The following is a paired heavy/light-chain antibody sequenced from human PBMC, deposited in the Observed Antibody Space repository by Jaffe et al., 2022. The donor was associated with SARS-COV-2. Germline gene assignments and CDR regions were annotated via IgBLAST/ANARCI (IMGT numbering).Light chain of an antibody. J-gene: IGLJ2*01. CDR2: GNS. V-gene: IGLV1-40*01. CDR1: SSNIGAGYD. Sequence: QSVLTQPPSVSGAPGQRVTISCTGSSSNIGAGYDVHWYQQLPGTAPKLLIYGNSNRPSGVPDRFSGSKSGTSASLAITGLQAEDEADYYCQSYDSSLSAQFGGGTKLTVL. CDR3: QSYDSSLSAQ.
Heavy chain of an antibody. CDR2: IYYSGST. J-gene: IGHJ6*02. CDR1: GGSISSGGYY. V-gene: IGHV4-31*03. Sequence: QVQLQESGPGLVKPSQTLSLTCTVSGGSISSGGYYWSWIRQHPGKGLEWIGYIYYSGSTYYNPSLKSRVTISVDTSKNQFSLKLSSVTAADTAVYYCAREVGHLVGELVRDLYGMDVWGQGTTVTVSS. D-gene: IGHD6-6*01. CDR3: AREVGHLVGELVRDLYGMDV.